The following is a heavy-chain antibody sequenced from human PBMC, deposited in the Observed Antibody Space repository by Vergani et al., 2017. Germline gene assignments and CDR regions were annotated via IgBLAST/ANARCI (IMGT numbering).Heavy chain of an antibody. V-gene: IGHV1-46*03. Sequence: QVQVVQSGAEVKKSGASVKVSCKTSGYTFSNYYMHCVRQAPGQGLEWMGIINPSGGHTNYAQKFQGRVTMTRDTSTSTVYMELSSLRSEDTAIYYCARGDYGIGTGYRYWGQGTLVTVSA. CDR2: INPSGGHT. D-gene: IGHD3-9*01. J-gene: IGHJ4*02. CDR3: ARGDYGIGTGYRY. CDR1: GYTFSNYY.